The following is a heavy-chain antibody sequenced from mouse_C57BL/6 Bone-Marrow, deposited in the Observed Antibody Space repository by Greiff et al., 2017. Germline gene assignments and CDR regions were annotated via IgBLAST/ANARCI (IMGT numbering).Heavy chain of an antibody. CDR3: ASRVFSY. CDR2: IDPSASYS. J-gene: IGHJ2*01. D-gene: IGHD3-1*01. V-gene: IGHV1-50*01. CDR1: GYTFTSYW. Sequence: QVQLQQPGAELVKPGASVKLSCKASGYTFTSYWMQWVKQRPGQGLEWIGEIDPSASYSNYNQKFKGKATLTVDTSSSTAYMQLSRLTSEDSAVYYCASRVFSYWGQGTTLTVSS.